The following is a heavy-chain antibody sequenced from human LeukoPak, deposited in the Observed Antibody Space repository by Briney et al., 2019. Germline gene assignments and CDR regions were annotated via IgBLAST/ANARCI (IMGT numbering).Heavy chain of an antibody. D-gene: IGHD3-10*01. CDR2: IYYSGST. Sequence: SETLSLTCTVSGGSISSYYWGWIRQPPGKGLEWIGSIYYSGSTYYNPSLKSRVTISVDTSKNQFSLKLSSVTAADTAVYYCARDGVYGSGSYRDDAFDIWGQGTMVTVSS. CDR3: ARDGVYGSGSYRDDAFDI. CDR1: GGSISSYY. V-gene: IGHV4-39*07. J-gene: IGHJ3*02.